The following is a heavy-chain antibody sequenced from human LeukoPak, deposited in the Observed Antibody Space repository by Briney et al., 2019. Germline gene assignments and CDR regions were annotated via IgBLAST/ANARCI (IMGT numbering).Heavy chain of an antibody. V-gene: IGHV3-53*01. Sequence: GGSLRLSCAASGFTVSSNYMSWVRQAPGKGLEWVSVIYSGGSTYYSDSVTGRFTISRDNSKNTLYLQMNSLRAEDTAVYYCARVGRVTTGYYFDYWGQGTLVTVSS. CDR3: ARVGRVTTGYYFDY. CDR1: GFTVSSNY. D-gene: IGHD4-17*01. CDR2: IYSGGST. J-gene: IGHJ4*02.